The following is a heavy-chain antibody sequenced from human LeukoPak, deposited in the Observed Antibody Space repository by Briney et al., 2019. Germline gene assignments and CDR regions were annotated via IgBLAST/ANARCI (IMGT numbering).Heavy chain of an antibody. CDR2: ISSSSSHI. D-gene: IGHD2-15*01. CDR3: ARDQEPYCSGGSCYPIDY. CDR1: GFTFSSYS. J-gene: IGHJ4*02. Sequence: GGSLRLSCAASGFTFSSYSMNWVRQAPGKGLEWVSSISSSSSHIYYADSVKGRFTISRDNAKNSLYLQMNSLRAEDTAVYYCARDQEPYCSGGSCYPIDYWGQGTLVTVSS. V-gene: IGHV3-21*01.